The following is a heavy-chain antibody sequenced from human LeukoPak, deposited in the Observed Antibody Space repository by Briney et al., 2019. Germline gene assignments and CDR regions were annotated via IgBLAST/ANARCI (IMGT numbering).Heavy chain of an antibody. V-gene: IGHV3-30-3*01. J-gene: IGHJ4*02. CDR2: ISYDGSNK. Sequence: GGSLRLSCAASGFTFSSYAMHWVRQAPGKGLEWVAVISYDGSNKYYADSVKGRFTISRDNSKNTLYLQMNSLRAEDTAVYYCARDHRRYFDYWGREPWSPSPQ. CDR3: ARDHRRYFDY. CDR1: GFTFSSYA.